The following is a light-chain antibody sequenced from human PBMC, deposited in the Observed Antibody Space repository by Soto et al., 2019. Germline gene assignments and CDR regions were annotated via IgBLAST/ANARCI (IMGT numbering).Light chain of an antibody. Sequence: DIQMTQSPSTLSASVGDRVTISCRAGQSTSNSLAWYPRKPGKAPKVLIYGTSSLESGVPSRFSGSGYGTEFTLTISSLQPEDVATYYCLQYKSYWTFGQGTKVEI. CDR1: QSTSNS. CDR3: LQYKSYWT. J-gene: IGKJ1*01. V-gene: IGKV1-5*01. CDR2: GTS.